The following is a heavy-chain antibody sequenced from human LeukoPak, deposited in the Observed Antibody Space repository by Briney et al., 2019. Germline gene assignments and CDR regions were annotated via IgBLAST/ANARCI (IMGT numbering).Heavy chain of an antibody. V-gene: IGHV1-2*02. CDR1: GYTFTGYY. CDR2: INPNSGGT. D-gene: IGHD3-9*01. Sequence: ASVKVSCKASGYTFTGYYMHWVRQAPGQGLEWMGWINPNSGGTNYVQKFQGRVTMTRDTSISTAYMELSRPRSDDTAVYYCARDTHDILTGVDYWGQGTLVTVSS. CDR3: ARDTHDILTGVDY. J-gene: IGHJ4*02.